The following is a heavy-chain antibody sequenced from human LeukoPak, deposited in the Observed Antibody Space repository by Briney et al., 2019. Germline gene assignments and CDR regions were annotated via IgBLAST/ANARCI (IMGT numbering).Heavy chain of an antibody. CDR3: ARSGVVGLDQNWLDP. Sequence: PAETLSLTCTVSGGSISSSSYYWGWIRQPPGKGLEWIGSIYYSGSTYYNPSLKSRVTISVDTSKNQFSLKLSSVTAADTAVYYCARSGVVGLDQNWLDPWGQGTLVTVSS. CDR1: GGSISSSSYY. V-gene: IGHV4-39*07. D-gene: IGHD1-26*01. J-gene: IGHJ5*02. CDR2: IYYSGST.